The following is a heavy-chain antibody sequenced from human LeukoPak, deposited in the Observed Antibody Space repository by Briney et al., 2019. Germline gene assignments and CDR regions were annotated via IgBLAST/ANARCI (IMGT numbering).Heavy chain of an antibody. CDR3: ARDQLAAAGTYSMDV. D-gene: IGHD6-13*01. CDR2: ISYDGSNK. CDR1: GFTFSSYA. J-gene: IGHJ6*03. Sequence: GGSLRLSCAASGFTFSSYAMHWVRQAPGKGLEWVAVISYDGSNKYYADSVKGRFTISRDNSKNTLYLQMNSLRAEDTAVYYCARDQLAAAGTYSMDVWGKGTTVTVSS. V-gene: IGHV3-30-3*01.